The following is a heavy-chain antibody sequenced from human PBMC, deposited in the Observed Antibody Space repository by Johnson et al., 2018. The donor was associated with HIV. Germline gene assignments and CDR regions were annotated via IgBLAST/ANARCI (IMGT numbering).Heavy chain of an antibody. V-gene: IGHV3-20*04. D-gene: IGHD3-22*01. J-gene: IGHJ3*02. Sequence: VQLMESGGGVVRPGGSLRLSCAASGFTFDDYAMSWVRQVPGKGLEWVSGINWNGGSTGYADSVKGRFTISRDNSKNTLYLQMNSLRAEDTAVYYCARVTTMIVVVFAFDIWGQGTMVTVSS. CDR3: ARVTTMIVVVFAFDI. CDR2: INWNGGST. CDR1: GFTFDDYA.